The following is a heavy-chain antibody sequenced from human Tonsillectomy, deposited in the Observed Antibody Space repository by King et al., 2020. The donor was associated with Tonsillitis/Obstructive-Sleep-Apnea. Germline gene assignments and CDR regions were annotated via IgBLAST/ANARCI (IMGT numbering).Heavy chain of an antibody. V-gene: IGHV1-46*01. CDR3: ARSEDIYGDY. D-gene: IGHD3-9*01. CDR1: GYTFTSYY. CDR2: INPRGGST. Sequence: VQLVESGAEVKKPGASVKVSCTASGYTFTSYYMHWVRQAPGQGLEWMGIINPRGGSTTYAQKFQGRVTMNRDTSTSIVYMELSSLRSEETAVYYCARSEDIYGDYWGQGAPVTVSS. J-gene: IGHJ4*02.